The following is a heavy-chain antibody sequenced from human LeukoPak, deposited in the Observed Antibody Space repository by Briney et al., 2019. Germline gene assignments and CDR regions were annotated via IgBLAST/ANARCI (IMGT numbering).Heavy chain of an antibody. Sequence: VASVKVSCKASGGTFSSYAISWVRQAPGQGLEWMGGIIPIFGTANYAQKFQGRVTITADKSTSTAYMELSSLRSDDTAVYYCARDTAMVSSNFDYWGQGTLVTVSS. CDR3: ARDTAMVSSNFDY. CDR2: IIPIFGTA. CDR1: GGTFSSYA. D-gene: IGHD5-18*01. V-gene: IGHV1-69*06. J-gene: IGHJ4*02.